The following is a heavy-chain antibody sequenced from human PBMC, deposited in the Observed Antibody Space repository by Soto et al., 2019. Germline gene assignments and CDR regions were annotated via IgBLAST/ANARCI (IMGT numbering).Heavy chain of an antibody. D-gene: IGHD6-19*01. V-gene: IGHV1-69*01. CDR3: ARDRQGYSSGWYPGNGMDA. Sequence: VKVSCKYSGGTFSSYAISWVRQAPGQGLEWMGGIIPIFGTANYAQKFQGRVTITADASTSTAYMELSSLRSEDTAVYYCARDRQGYSSGWYPGNGMDAWGQGPTATVS. CDR1: GGTFSSYA. J-gene: IGHJ6*02. CDR2: IIPIFGTA.